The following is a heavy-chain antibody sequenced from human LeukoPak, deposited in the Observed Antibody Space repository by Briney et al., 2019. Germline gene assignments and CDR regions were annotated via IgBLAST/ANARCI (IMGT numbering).Heavy chain of an antibody. CDR2: IKQDGTDK. V-gene: IGHV3-7*01. Sequence: GGPLRLSCAASGFTFSCYLMSCVREAPGKGLVGVANIKQDGTDKYYVDSVKGRFTISRDNAKNSLFLQLGSLRADDTAVYYCARASMGGRDYHLDSWGQGTLVTVSS. CDR1: GFTFSCYL. J-gene: IGHJ4*02. CDR3: ARASMGGRDYHLDS. D-gene: IGHD4/OR15-4a*01.